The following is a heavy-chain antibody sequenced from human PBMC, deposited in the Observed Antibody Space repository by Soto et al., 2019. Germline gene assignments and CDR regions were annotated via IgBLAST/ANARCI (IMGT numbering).Heavy chain of an antibody. CDR1: EFTFSDYY. CDR3: ARRYSGGRAFDI. D-gene: IGHD5-12*01. J-gene: IGHJ3*02. Sequence: QVQLVESGGGLVRPGESLRLSCAASEFTFSDYYMSWIRQAPGKGLEWVSYISSSGNTIYYADSVKGRFTISRDNAKNSLYLQMNSLIAEDTAVYYCARRYSGGRAFDICGQGTMVTVSS. CDR2: ISSSGNTI. V-gene: IGHV3-11*01.